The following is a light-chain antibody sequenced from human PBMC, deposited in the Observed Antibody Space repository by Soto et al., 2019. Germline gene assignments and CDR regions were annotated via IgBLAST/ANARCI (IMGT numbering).Light chain of an antibody. Sequence: QSALTQPRSVSGSPGQSVTVSCSGTRRNIGAYNYVSWYQQNPGKDPKLMIHNVTKRPSGVPTRFSGSKSGNTASLTISGVQAEDEADYYCCSYAGTYTYVFGTGTKLTVL. J-gene: IGLJ1*01. CDR3: CSYAGTYTYV. CDR1: RRNIGAYNY. CDR2: NVT. V-gene: IGLV2-11*01.